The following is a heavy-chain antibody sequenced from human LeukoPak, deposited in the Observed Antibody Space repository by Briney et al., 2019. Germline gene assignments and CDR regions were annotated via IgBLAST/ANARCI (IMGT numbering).Heavy chain of an antibody. V-gene: IGHV3-7*01. CDR1: GFTFSTYW. Sequence: PGGSLRLSCAASGFTFSTYWMTWVPQAPGKGLEWVANIKQDGSERYYVDSVKGRFTISRDNAKNSLYLQMNSLRAEDTAVYYCARVSSTRFFDYWGQGALVTVSS. CDR2: IKQDGSER. D-gene: IGHD3-3*01. J-gene: IGHJ4*02. CDR3: ARVSSTRFFDY.